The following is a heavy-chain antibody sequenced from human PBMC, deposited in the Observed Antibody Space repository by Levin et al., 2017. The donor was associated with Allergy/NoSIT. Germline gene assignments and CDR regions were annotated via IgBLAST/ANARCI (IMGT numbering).Heavy chain of an antibody. Sequence: GGSLRLSCKASGYTFTSYGISWVRQAPGQGLEWMGWISAYNGNTNYAQKLQGRVTMTTDTSTSTAYMELRSLRSDDTAVCYCARDGFYYGSGSYYDPFDYWGQGTLVTVSS. CDR3: ARDGFYYGSGSYYDPFDY. CDR2: ISAYNGNT. CDR1: GYTFTSYG. V-gene: IGHV1-18*01. J-gene: IGHJ4*02. D-gene: IGHD3-10*01.